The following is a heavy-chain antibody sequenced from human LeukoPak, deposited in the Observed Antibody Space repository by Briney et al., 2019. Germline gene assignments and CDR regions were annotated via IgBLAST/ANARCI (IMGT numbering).Heavy chain of an antibody. J-gene: IGHJ6*02. Sequence: KPSETLSLTCTVSGGSISSYYWSWIRQPAGKGLEWIGRIYTSGSTNNNPSLKSRVTMSVDTSKNQFSLKLSSVTAADTAVYYCARSPYGYYGSGGYYYYGMDVWGQGTTVTVSS. D-gene: IGHD3-10*01. V-gene: IGHV4-4*07. CDR3: ARSPYGYYGSGGYYYYGMDV. CDR2: IYTSGST. CDR1: GGSISSYY.